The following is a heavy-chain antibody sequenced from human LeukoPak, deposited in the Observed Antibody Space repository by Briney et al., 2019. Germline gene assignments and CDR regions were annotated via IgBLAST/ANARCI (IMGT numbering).Heavy chain of an antibody. CDR2: VYYSGGT. J-gene: IGHJ3*02. CDR1: GGSISSGAYS. Sequence: SETLSLTCAVSGGSISSGAYSWSWIRQPPRKGLEWIGYVYYSGGTYYNPSLKSRVTISVDTSKNQFSLKLSSVTAADTAVYYCARDFRAWDAFDIWGQGTMVTVSS. V-gene: IGHV4-30-4*07. CDR3: ARDFRAWDAFDI.